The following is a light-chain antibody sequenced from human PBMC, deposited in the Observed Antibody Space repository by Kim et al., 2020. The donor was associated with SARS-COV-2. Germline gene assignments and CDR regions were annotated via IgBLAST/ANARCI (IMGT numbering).Light chain of an antibody. CDR1: QSVSID. Sequence: SVSPGGRATLSCRASQSVSIDLAWYQQKPGQAPRLLIYGASTRATGIPARFSGSGSGTEFTFTISSLQYEDFAVYYCQQYKNWWTFGQGTKVDIK. V-gene: IGKV3-15*01. CDR2: GAS. CDR3: QQYKNWWT. J-gene: IGKJ1*01.